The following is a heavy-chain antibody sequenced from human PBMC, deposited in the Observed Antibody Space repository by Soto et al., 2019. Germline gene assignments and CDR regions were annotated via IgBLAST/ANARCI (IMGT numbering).Heavy chain of an antibody. V-gene: IGHV3-15*07. CDR3: TTGFTRLAAFDI. D-gene: IGHD6-6*01. CDR1: AFTFSNAW. Sequence: GRSLRLSCAASAFTFSNAWMNWVRQAPGKGLEWVGRIKSKTDGGTTDYAAPVKGRFTISRDDSKNTLYPQMNSLKTEDTAVYYRTTGFTRLAAFDIWGQGTMVTVSS. CDR2: IKSKTDGGTT. J-gene: IGHJ3*02.